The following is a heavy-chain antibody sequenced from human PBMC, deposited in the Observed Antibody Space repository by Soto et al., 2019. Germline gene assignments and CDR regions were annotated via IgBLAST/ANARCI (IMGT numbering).Heavy chain of an antibody. D-gene: IGHD2-2*01. J-gene: IGHJ6*02. V-gene: IGHV1-2*04. Sequence: ASVKASCKASGYTFTGYYMHWVRQAPGQGLEWMGWINPNSGGTNYAQKFQGWVTMTRDTSISTAYMELSRLRADATAVYYCARGGVYCRCTSCYPAFPNDGMDVWGQGTTVTVSS. CDR3: ARGGVYCRCTSCYPAFPNDGMDV. CDR2: INPNSGGT. CDR1: GYTFTGYY.